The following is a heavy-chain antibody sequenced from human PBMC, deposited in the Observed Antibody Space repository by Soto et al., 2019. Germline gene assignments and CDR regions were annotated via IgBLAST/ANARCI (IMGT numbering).Heavy chain of an antibody. D-gene: IGHD1-20*01. CDR2: INHSGST. CDR1: GGSFSGYY. Sequence: PSETLSLTCAVYGGSFSGYYWTWIRQPPGKGLEWIGEINHSGSTNYKPSLTSRVTISVDTSKNQVSLKMSSVTAADTAVYYCARGRTLITGTSFGYWDQGTLVTVSS. CDR3: ARGRTLITGTSFGY. V-gene: IGHV4-34*01. J-gene: IGHJ4*02.